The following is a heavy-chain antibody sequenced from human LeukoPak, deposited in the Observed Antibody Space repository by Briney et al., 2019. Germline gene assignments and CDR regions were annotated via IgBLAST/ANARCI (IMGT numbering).Heavy chain of an antibody. CDR1: GYSISSGYY. CDR3: ARRENFDY. Sequence: SETLSLTCTVSGYSISSGYYWGWIRQPPGKGLEWIGSIYYSGSTYYNPSLKSRVTISVDASKNQFSLKLSSVTAADTAVYYCARRENFDYWGQGTLVTVSS. CDR2: IYYSGST. V-gene: IGHV4-38-2*02. J-gene: IGHJ4*02.